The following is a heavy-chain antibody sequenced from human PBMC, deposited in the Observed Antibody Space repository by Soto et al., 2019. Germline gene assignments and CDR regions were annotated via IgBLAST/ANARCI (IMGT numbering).Heavy chain of an antibody. CDR2: ISQSGST. CDR1: GQSFSGHT. J-gene: IGHJ4*02. V-gene: IGHV4-34*01. CDR3: ARGSGIAVIPGELEDVHYDY. D-gene: IGHD2-2*01. Sequence: QVQLQQWGAGLLKPSVTLSLTCAVYGQSFSGHTWSWIRQSPGKGLEWIGEISQSGSTYYNPSLKTRVTISADTSKNQFSLTLNSVTAADTGVFYCARGSGIAVIPGELEDVHYDYWGQGTLVSVSS.